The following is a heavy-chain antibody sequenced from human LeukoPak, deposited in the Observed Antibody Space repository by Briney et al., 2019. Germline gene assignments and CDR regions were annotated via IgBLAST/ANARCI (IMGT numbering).Heavy chain of an antibody. V-gene: IGHV1-8*01. CDR1: GYTFTSYD. Sequence: ASVKVSCKASGYTFTSYDINWVRQATGQGLEWMGWMNPNSGNTGYAQKFQGRVTMTRNTSISTAYMELSSLRSEDTAVYYCARGHLYCSSTSCHSDYWGQGTLVTVSS. CDR2: MNPNSGNT. CDR3: ARGHLYCSSTSCHSDY. D-gene: IGHD2-2*01. J-gene: IGHJ4*02.